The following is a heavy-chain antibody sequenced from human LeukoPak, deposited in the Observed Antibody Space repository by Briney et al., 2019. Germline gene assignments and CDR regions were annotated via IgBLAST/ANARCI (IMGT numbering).Heavy chain of an antibody. CDR2: IKSKTDGGTT. CDR3: ARAARRVVATSVNYYYYYYMDV. V-gene: IGHV3-15*01. CDR1: GFTFSNAW. D-gene: IGHD5-12*01. J-gene: IGHJ6*03. Sequence: PGGSLRLSCAASGFTFSNAWMTWVRQAPGKGLEWVGRIKSKTDGGTTDYAAPVKGRFTMSRDDSKNMLYLQMNSLRAEDTAVYYCARAARRVVATSVNYYYYYYMDVWGKGTTVTISS.